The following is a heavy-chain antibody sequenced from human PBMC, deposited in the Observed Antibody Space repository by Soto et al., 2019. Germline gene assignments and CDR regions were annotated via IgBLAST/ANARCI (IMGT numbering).Heavy chain of an antibody. V-gene: IGHV1-46*01. CDR2: INPSGGST. CDR3: ARAYCSSTSCYDGGGFYYYYGMDV. J-gene: IGHJ6*02. D-gene: IGHD2-2*01. Sequence: GASVKVSCKASGYTFTSYYMHWVRQAPGQGLEWMGIINPSGGSTSYAQKFQGRVTMTRDTSTSTVYMELSSLRSEDTAVYYCARAYCSSTSCYDGGGFYYYYGMDVWGQGTTVTVSS. CDR1: GYTFTSYY.